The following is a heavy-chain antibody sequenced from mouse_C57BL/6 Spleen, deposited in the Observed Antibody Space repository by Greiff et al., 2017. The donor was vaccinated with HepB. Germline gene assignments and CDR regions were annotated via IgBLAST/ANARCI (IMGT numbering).Heavy chain of an antibody. J-gene: IGHJ4*01. CDR2: INPNNGGT. CDR3: ARSDYDYDGDAMDY. D-gene: IGHD2-4*01. V-gene: IGHV1-18*01. CDR1: GYTFTDYN. Sequence: EVQLQQSGPELVKPGASVKIPCKASGYTFTDYNMDWVKQSHGKSLEWIGDINPNNGGTIYNQKFKGKATLTVDKSSSTAYMELRSLTSEDTAVYYGARSDYDYDGDAMDYWGQGTSVTVSS.